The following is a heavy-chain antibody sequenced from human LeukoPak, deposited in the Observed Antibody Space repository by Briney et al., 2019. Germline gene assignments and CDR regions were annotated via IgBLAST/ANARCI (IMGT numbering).Heavy chain of an antibody. CDR3: ARPDCSGGNCYLLSY. CDR1: GYSFASYW. D-gene: IGHD2-15*01. V-gene: IGHV5-10-1*01. Sequence: GESLKISCKGSGYSFASYWISWVRQMHGKGLEWMGRIDPSDSYTDYSPSFQGHVTISADKSISTAYLQWSSLKASDTAMYYCARPDCSGGNCYLLSYWGQGSLVTVSS. J-gene: IGHJ4*02. CDR2: IDPSDSYT.